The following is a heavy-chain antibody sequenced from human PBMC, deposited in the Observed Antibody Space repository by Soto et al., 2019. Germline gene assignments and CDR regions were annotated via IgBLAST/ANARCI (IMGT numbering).Heavy chain of an antibody. CDR1: GFTFSSYS. D-gene: IGHD6-6*01. CDR3: ARPEYSSSSYGMDV. CDR2: ISSSSSTI. Sequence: QPGGSLRLSCAASGFTFSSYSMNWVRQAPGKGQERVSYISSSSSTIYYADSVKGRFTISRDNAKNSLYLQMNSLRDEDTAVYYCARPEYSSSSYGMDVWGQGTTVTVSS. V-gene: IGHV3-48*02. J-gene: IGHJ6*02.